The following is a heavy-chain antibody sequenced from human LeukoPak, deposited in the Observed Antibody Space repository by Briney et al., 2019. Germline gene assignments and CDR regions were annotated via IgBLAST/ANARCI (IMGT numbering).Heavy chain of an antibody. CDR3: ARETASPRWSSE. CDR1: GFTVSSNY. CDR2: IYSGGST. D-gene: IGHD4-23*01. V-gene: IGHV3-53*01. Sequence: PGGSLRLSCAASGFTVSSNYMSWVRQAPGKGLEWVSVIYSGGSTYYADSVKGRFTISRDNSKNTLYLQMNSLRAEDTAVYYCARETASPRWSSEWGQGTLVTVSS. J-gene: IGHJ4*02.